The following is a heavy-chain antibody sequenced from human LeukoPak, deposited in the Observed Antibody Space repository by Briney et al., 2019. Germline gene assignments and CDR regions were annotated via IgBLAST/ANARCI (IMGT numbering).Heavy chain of an antibody. V-gene: IGHV2-26*01. CDR1: GFSLRTAPMG. Sequence: SGPTLVHPTAPLTLTCTVSGFSLRTAPMGVSWIRQPPEKALEWLAHIFSNDEKSYSTSLKSRHTISKDTSKSQVVLTMTTMDPVDTATYYCARIRGYYYDRSGYPLFDYWGQGTLVTVSS. CDR3: ARIRGYYYDRSGYPLFDY. CDR2: IFSNDEK. D-gene: IGHD3-22*01. J-gene: IGHJ4*02.